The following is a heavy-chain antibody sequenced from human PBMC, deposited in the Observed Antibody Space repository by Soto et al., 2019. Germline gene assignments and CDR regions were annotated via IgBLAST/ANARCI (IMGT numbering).Heavy chain of an antibody. CDR1: GYTFTSYY. Sequence: ASVKVFCKASGYTFTSYYMHWVRQAPGQGLEWMGIINPSGGSTGYAQKFQGRVTMTRVTSTSTVYMVLSSLRSEDTAVYYCASSGADILTSYLRLVFDYWGQGALVTVSS. V-gene: IGHV1-46*01. CDR2: INPSGGST. J-gene: IGHJ4*02. D-gene: IGHD3-9*01. CDR3: ASSGADILTSYLRLVFDY.